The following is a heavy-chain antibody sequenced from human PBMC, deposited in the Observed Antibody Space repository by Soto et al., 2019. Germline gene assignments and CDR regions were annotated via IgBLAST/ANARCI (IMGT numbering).Heavy chain of an antibody. CDR3: ARDLSYDGMFDI. V-gene: IGHV4-31*03. D-gene: IGHD3-22*01. CDR2: SYYSGST. J-gene: IGHJ3*02. CDR1: DGSISSGGYY. Sequence: QVQLQESGPGLVKPSQTLSLTCTVSDGSISSGGYYWSWIREHPGKGLEWIGYSYYSGSTYYNPSLMSRVTISVYTSMNQFSLKLSSVTAADTAVYYCARDLSYDGMFDIWGQGTMVTVSS.